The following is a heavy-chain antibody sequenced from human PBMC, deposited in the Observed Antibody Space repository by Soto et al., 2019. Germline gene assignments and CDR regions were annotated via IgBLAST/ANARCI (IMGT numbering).Heavy chain of an antibody. V-gene: IGHV1-69*01. CDR2: IIPIFGSP. CDR3: AGTVEIPYYHGMDV. Sequence: QVQLVQSGAEVKKPGSSLRFSCRASGATLRSIPITGVRQAPGQGLEWRGGIIPIFGSPYYAQKFQGRVTITADESSITAYMELSSLRSEDTAVYYCAGTVEIPYYHGMDVWGQGTTVTVSS. CDR1: GATLRSIP. J-gene: IGHJ6*02. D-gene: IGHD4-4*01.